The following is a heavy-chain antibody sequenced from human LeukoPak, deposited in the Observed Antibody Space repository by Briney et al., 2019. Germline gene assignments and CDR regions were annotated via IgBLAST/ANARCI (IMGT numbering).Heavy chain of an antibody. CDR2: IKSKTDGGTT. CDR3: TTGDILTGFNFDY. J-gene: IGHJ4*02. V-gene: IGHV3-15*01. CDR1: GFTLSNAW. Sequence: GGSLRLSCAASGFTLSNAWMSWVRQAPGKGLEGVGRIKSKTDGGTTDYAAPVKGRFTISRDDSKNTLYLQMNSLKTEDTAVYYCTTGDILTGFNFDYWGQGTLVTVSS. D-gene: IGHD3-9*01.